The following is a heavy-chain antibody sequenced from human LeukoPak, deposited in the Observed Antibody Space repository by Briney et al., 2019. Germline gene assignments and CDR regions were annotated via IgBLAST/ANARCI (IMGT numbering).Heavy chain of an antibody. CDR3: AKDLQRIHRGTMVQGVIIPDAFDI. CDR1: GFTFNSYA. Sequence: GGSLRLSCTASGFTFNSYAMSWARQAPGKGLEWVSAISGRGGSTYYADSVKGRFTISRDNSKNTLYLQMNSLRAEDTAVYYCAKDLQRIHRGTMVQGVIIPDAFDIWGQGTMVTVSS. CDR2: ISGRGGST. J-gene: IGHJ3*02. V-gene: IGHV3-23*01. D-gene: IGHD3-10*01.